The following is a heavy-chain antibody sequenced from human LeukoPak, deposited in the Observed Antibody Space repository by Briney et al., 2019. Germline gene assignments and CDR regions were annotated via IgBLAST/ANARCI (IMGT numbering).Heavy chain of an antibody. D-gene: IGHD6-6*01. J-gene: IGHJ4*02. CDR2: ISSSSSYI. CDR3: ARDGDSSSLDY. V-gene: IGHV3-21*01. CDR1: GFTFSSYS. Sequence: GSLSLSCAASGFTFSSYSMNWVRQAPGKGLEWVSSISSSSSYIYYADSVKGRFTISRDNAKNSLYPQMNSLRAEDTAVYYCARDGDSSSLDYWGQGTLVTVSS.